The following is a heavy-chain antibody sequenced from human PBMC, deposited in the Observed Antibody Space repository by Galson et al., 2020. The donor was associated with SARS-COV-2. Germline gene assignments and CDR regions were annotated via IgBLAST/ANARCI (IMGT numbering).Heavy chain of an antibody. CDR2: INPNSGGT. Sequence: ASVKVSCKASGYTFTDYYLHWVRQAPGQGLEWMGWINPNSGGTNYAQKFQGRVTMTGDTSISTAYMELSSLRSDDTAVYFCARSCSSTTCCQTDGMDVWGKGTTVTVSS. V-gene: IGHV1-2*02. D-gene: IGHD2-2*01. J-gene: IGHJ6*04. CDR1: GYTFTDYY. CDR3: ARSCSSTTCCQTDGMDV.